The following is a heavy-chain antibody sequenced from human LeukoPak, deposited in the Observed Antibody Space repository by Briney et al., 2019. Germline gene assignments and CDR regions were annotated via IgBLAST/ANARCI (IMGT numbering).Heavy chain of an antibody. CDR2: ISSSSSYI. J-gene: IGHJ2*01. Sequence: GGSLRLSCAASGFTFSSYSMNWVRQAPGKGLEWVSSISSSSSYIYYADSVKGRFTISRDSAKNSLYLQMNSLRAEDTAVYYCARGPVRPEGYSSGWYPFWGRGTLVTVSS. CDR1: GFTFSSYS. CDR3: ARGPVRPEGYSSGWYPF. V-gene: IGHV3-21*01. D-gene: IGHD6-19*01.